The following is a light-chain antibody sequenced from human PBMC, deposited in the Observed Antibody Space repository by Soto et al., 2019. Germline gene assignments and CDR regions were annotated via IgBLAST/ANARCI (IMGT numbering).Light chain of an antibody. J-gene: IGKJ1*01. Sequence: EIRMTHSPSSLSAYVGDRVTITCRASQGISTYLNWYQQKPGKAPKPLIYAASSLQSGVPSRFSGSGSGTEFTLTISSLQPDDFATYYCQQYNSYSFGQGTKVDIK. V-gene: IGKV1-17*01. CDR3: QQYNSYS. CDR1: QGISTY. CDR2: AAS.